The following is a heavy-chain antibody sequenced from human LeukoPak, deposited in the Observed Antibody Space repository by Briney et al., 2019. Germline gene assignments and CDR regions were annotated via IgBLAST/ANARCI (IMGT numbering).Heavy chain of an antibody. D-gene: IGHD2-15*01. V-gene: IGHV4-59*01. CDR3: ARAVVVAATVKWFDP. CDR1: GVSFSGYY. CDR2: IYYSGSA. J-gene: IGHJ5*02. Sequence: TPSETLSLTCAVYGVSFSGYYWSWIRQSPGKGLEWIGYIYYSGSANYNPSLKSRVTMSVDTSKNHFSLKVSSVTAADTAVYYCARAVVVAATVKWFDPWGQGTLVTVSS.